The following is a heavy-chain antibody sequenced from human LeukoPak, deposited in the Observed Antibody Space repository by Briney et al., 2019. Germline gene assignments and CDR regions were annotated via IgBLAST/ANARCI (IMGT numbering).Heavy chain of an antibody. CDR3: ARSDFWSGCFDY. V-gene: IGHV4-61*02. Sequence: SQTLTLTCTVSGGSIGSSSYYWTWIRQPAGQELEWIGRLYTSGSTNYTPSVKSRVTISVDNSKNTFYLKLSSVSAEDTAVYYCARSDFWSGCFDYWGRGTLVTVSS. CDR2: LYTSGST. D-gene: IGHD3-3*01. CDR1: GGSIGSSSYY. J-gene: IGHJ4*02.